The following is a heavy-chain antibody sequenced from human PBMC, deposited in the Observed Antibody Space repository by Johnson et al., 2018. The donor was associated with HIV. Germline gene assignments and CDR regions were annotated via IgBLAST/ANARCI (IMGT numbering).Heavy chain of an antibody. CDR3: AREFGDLRAFDI. V-gene: IGHV3-20*04. Sequence: VQLVESGGDLVQPGGSLKLSCAASGFTFSGSAMHWVRQASGKGLEWVSGINWNGGSAGHADSLKGRFIISRDNAKNTLYLQMNSLRAEDTAVYYCAREFGDLRAFDIWGQGTMVTVSS. D-gene: IGHD3-16*01. CDR2: INWNGGSA. J-gene: IGHJ3*02. CDR1: GFTFSGSA.